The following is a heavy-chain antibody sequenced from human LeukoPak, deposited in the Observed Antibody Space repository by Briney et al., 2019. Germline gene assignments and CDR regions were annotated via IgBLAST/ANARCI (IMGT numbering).Heavy chain of an antibody. CDR3: ARIPTYYYYGMDV. CDR1: GGSFSSYY. Sequence: SETLSLTCAVYGGSFSSYYWSWIRQPPGKGLEWIGYIYYSGSTNYNPSLKSRVTISVDTSKNQFSLKLSSVTAADTAVYYCARIPTYYYYGMDVWGQGTTVTVSS. V-gene: IGHV4-59*01. CDR2: IYYSGST. J-gene: IGHJ6*02.